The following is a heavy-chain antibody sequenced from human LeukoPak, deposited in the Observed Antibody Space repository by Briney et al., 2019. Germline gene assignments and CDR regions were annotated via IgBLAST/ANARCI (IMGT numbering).Heavy chain of an antibody. V-gene: IGHV1-69*05. CDR3: ASSRSGGSCYDY. CDR2: IIPIFGTA. Sequence: ASAKVSCKASGGTFSSYAISWVRQAPGQGLEWMGGIIPIFGTANYAQKFQGRVTITTDESTSTAYMELSSLRSEDTAVYYCASSRSGGSCYDYWGQGTLVTVSS. J-gene: IGHJ4*02. D-gene: IGHD2-15*01. CDR1: GGTFSSYA.